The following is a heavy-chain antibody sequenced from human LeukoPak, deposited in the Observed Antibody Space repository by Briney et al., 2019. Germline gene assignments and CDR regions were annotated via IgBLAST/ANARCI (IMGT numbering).Heavy chain of an antibody. CDR2: ISGSGGST. J-gene: IGHJ6*03. D-gene: IGHD5-12*01. CDR1: GFTFSSYA. V-gene: IGHV3-23*01. Sequence: AGGSLRLSCAASGFTFSSYAMSWVRQAPGKGLEWVSAISGSGGSTYYADSVRGRFTSVRDNSKTTLYLQMNSLRAEDTAVYYCARNLFLGYSGYDFGYYYYYYMDVWGKGTTVTVSS. CDR3: ARNLFLGYSGYDFGYYYYYYMDV.